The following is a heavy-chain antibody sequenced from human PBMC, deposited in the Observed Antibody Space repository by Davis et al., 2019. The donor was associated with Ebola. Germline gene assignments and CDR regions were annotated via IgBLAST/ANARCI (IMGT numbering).Heavy chain of an antibody. Sequence: LGGSLRLSCAASGFTFSSYSMNWVRQAPGKGLEWVSSISSRSSYIYYADSVKGRFTISRDNAKNSLYLQMNSLRAEDTAVYYCARDPTRTYYDFWSGSSDYYYGMDVWGQGTTVTVSS. CDR1: GFTFSSYS. D-gene: IGHD3-3*01. CDR2: ISSRSSYI. J-gene: IGHJ6*02. CDR3: ARDPTRTYYDFWSGSSDYYYGMDV. V-gene: IGHV3-21*01.